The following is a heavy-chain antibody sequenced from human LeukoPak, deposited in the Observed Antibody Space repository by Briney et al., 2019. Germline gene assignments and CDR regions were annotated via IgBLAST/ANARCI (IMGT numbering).Heavy chain of an antibody. V-gene: IGHV1-8*01. CDR1: GYTLTSYD. CDR2: MNPKSGNT. CDR3: ARGSFWSVNDGMDV. Sequence: ASVKVSCKASGYTLTSYDINWVRQATGQGLEWMGWMNPKSGNTGYAQKFQGRVTMTRNTSISTAYMELSSLRSEDTAVYYCARGSFWSVNDGMDVWGQGTAVTVSS. J-gene: IGHJ6*02. D-gene: IGHD3-3*01.